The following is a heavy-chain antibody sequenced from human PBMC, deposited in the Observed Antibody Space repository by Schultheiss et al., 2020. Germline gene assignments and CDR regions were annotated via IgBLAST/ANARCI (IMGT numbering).Heavy chain of an antibody. Sequence: GSLRLSCAASGFTFSTYTMSWVRQPPGKGLEWIGEINYSGSTNYNPSLKSRVTISVDTSKNLFSLQLNSVTPEDTAVYYCARVAEYCSSTSCQEGYDYWGQGTLVTVSS. D-gene: IGHD2-2*01. CDR1: GFTFSTYT. CDR2: INYSGST. CDR3: ARVAEYCSSTSCQEGYDY. J-gene: IGHJ4*02. V-gene: IGHV4-34*01.